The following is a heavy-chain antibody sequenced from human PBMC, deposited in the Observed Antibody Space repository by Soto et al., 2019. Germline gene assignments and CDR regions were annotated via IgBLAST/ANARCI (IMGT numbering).Heavy chain of an antibody. Sequence: QVQLVESGGGVVQPGRSLRLSCAAYGFTFSSYGMHWVRQAPGKGLEWVAVIWYDGSNKYYADSVKGRFTISRDNSKNTLYLQMNSLRAEDTAVYYCARGGYSSSPIDYWGQGTLVTVSS. CDR3: ARGGYSSSPIDY. J-gene: IGHJ4*02. CDR1: GFTFSSYG. CDR2: IWYDGSNK. V-gene: IGHV3-33*01. D-gene: IGHD6-6*01.